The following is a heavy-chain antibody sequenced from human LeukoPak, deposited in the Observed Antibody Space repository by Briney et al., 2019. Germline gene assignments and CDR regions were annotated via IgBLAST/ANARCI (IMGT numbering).Heavy chain of an antibody. CDR2: ISGSGGST. V-gene: IGHV3-23*01. J-gene: IGHJ4*02. CDR1: GFTFSSYA. CDR3: ARDTSGYDSYFDY. D-gene: IGHD5-12*01. Sequence: GGSLRLSCAASGFTFSSYAMSWVRQAPGKGLEWVSAISGSGGSTYYADSVKGRFTISRDNAKNSLYLQMNSLRAEDTAVYYCARDTSGYDSYFDYWAREPWSPSPQ.